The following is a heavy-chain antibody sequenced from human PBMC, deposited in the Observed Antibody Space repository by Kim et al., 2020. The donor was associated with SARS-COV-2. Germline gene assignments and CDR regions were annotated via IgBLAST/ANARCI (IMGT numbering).Heavy chain of an antibody. J-gene: IGHJ4*02. CDR1: GGSFSGYY. V-gene: IGHV4-34*01. D-gene: IGHD1-26*01. CDR2: INHSGST. CDR3: ARRIVGATLDY. Sequence: SETLSLTCAVYGGSFSGYYWSWIRQPPGKGLEWIGEINHSGSTNYNPSLKSRVTISVDTSKNQFSLKLSSVTAADTAVYYCARRIVGATLDYWGQGTLVTGSS.